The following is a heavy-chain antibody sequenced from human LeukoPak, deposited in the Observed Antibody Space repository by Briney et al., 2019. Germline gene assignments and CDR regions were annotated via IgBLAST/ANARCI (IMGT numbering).Heavy chain of an antibody. CDR2: IYPGDSDT. V-gene: IGHV5-51*01. J-gene: IGHJ4*02. CDR3: ARSPGISLAGTAHYFDY. CDR1: GYSFTNYW. D-gene: IGHD6-19*01. Sequence: KPGESLNISCKGSGYSFTNYWIGWVRQMPGKGLEWMGIIYPGDSDTRYSPSFQGQVTISADKSISTAYLQWSSLKASDTAIYFCARSPGISLAGTAHYFDYWGQGTLVTVSS.